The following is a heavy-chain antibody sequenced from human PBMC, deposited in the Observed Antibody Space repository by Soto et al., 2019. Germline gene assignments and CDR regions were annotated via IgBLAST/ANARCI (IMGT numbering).Heavy chain of an antibody. CDR3: ARSGLLEWSKDSTGYYYYMDV. V-gene: IGHV3-66*01. J-gene: IGHJ6*03. CDR1: GFTVSSNY. CDR2: IYSGGST. D-gene: IGHD3-3*01. Sequence: PGGSLRLSCAASGFTVSSNYMSWVRQAPGKGLEWVSVIYSGGSTYYADSVKGRFTISRDNSKNTLYLQMNSLRAEDTAVYYCARSGLLEWSKDSTGYYYYMDVWGKGTTVTSP.